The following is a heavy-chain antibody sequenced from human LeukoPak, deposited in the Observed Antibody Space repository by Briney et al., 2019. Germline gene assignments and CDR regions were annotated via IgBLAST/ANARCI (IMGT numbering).Heavy chain of an antibody. Sequence: SETLSLTCAVYGGSFSGYYSSWIRQPPGKGLEWIGEINHSGSTNYNPSLKSRVTISVDTSKNQFSLKLSSVTAADTAVYYCARVGDSSGYYYGITEYFQHWGQGTLVTVSS. CDR3: ARVGDSSGYYYGITEYFQH. CDR1: GGSFSGYY. V-gene: IGHV4-34*01. CDR2: INHSGST. D-gene: IGHD3-22*01. J-gene: IGHJ1*01.